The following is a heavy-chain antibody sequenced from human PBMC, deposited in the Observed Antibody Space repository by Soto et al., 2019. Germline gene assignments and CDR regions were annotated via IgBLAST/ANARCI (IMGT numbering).Heavy chain of an antibody. CDR2: ISAYNGNT. D-gene: IGHD2-2*01. V-gene: IGHV1-18*01. Sequence: GASVKVSCKASGYTFTSYGISWVRQAPGQGLEWMGWISAYNGNTNYAQKLQGRVTMTTDTSTSTAYMELRSLRSDDTAVYYCARAPRLVPAAMYIDRYWGQGTLVTVSS. CDR1: GYTFTSYG. CDR3: ARAPRLVPAAMYIDRY. J-gene: IGHJ4*02.